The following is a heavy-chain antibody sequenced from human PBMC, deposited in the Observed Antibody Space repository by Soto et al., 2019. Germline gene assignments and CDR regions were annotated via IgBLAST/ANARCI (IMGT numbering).Heavy chain of an antibody. CDR3: AREVAAAGSFDY. V-gene: IGHV1-69*01. CDR1: GGTFSSYA. J-gene: IGHJ4*02. D-gene: IGHD6-13*01. CDR2: IIPIFGTA. Sequence: QVQLVQSGAEVKKPGSSVKVSCKASGGTFSSYAISWVRQAPGQGLEWMGGIIPIFGTANYAQKFQGRVTITADEATSTASVELSSLRSAYTAVYYCAREVAAAGSFDYWGKRTLVTVSS.